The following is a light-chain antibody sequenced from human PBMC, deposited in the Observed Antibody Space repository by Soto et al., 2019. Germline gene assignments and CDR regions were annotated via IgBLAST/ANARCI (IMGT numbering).Light chain of an antibody. CDR1: QSLLHSDGNTY. CDR2: KVS. J-gene: IGKJ1*01. Sequence: DIVVTQTPLSSPVTLGQAASISCRSSQSLLHSDGNTYLSWFQQRKGQTPRLLIYKVSDRFSGVPDRFSGSGAGTDFTLTISRVEAEDVGIYYCMQATQYHWTFGQGTKVDIK. V-gene: IGKV2-24*01. CDR3: MQATQYHWT.